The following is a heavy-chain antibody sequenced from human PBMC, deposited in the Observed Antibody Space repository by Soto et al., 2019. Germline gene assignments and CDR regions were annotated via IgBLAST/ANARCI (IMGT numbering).Heavy chain of an antibody. J-gene: IGHJ2*01. CDR1: GFTFSDYY. CDR2: ISSSSSYT. D-gene: IGHD6-13*01. CDR3: AVGIAAAGYWYFDL. Sequence: QVQLVESGGGLVKPGGSLRLSCAASGFTFSDYYMSWIRQAPGKGLEWVSYISSSSSYTNYADSVKGRFTISRDNAKNSLYLKMNSLRAEDTAVYYCAVGIAAAGYWYFDLWGRGTLVTVSS. V-gene: IGHV3-11*05.